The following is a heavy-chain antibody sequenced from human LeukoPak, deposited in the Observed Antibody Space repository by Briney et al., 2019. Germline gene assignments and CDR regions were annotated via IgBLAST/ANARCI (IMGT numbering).Heavy chain of an antibody. CDR3: ARDGGATGSDY. J-gene: IGHJ4*02. Sequence: SETLSLTCTVSGGSISSHYWSWIRQPPGKGLEWIGYIYYSGSTNYNPSLKSRVTISVDTSKNQFSLKLSSVTAADTAVYYCARDGGATGSDYWGQGPLVTVSS. CDR1: GGSISSHY. V-gene: IGHV4-59*11. CDR2: IYYSGST. D-gene: IGHD1-26*01.